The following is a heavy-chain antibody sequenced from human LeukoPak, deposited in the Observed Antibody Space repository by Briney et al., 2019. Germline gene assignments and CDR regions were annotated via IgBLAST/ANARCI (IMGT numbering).Heavy chain of an antibody. CDR1: GGSIRSSYYY. CDR2: IYYSGST. J-gene: IGHJ6*02. Sequence: PSETLSLTCTVSGGSIRSSYYYWSWIRQPPGKGLEWIGYIYYSGSTNYNPSLKSRVTISVDTSKNQFSLKLSSVTAADTAVYYCARAPSYDFWSGYYDYYYGMDVWGQGTTVTVSS. V-gene: IGHV4-61*01. D-gene: IGHD3-3*01. CDR3: ARAPSYDFWSGYYDYYYGMDV.